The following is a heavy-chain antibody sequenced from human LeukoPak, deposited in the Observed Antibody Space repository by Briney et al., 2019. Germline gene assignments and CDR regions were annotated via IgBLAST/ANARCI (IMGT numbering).Heavy chain of an antibody. CDR2: INQDGSEK. CDR3: ARDSTNYYDSSGYPPFGY. Sequence: GGSLRLSCAASGSTLSTYWMSWVRQAPGKGLEWVADINQDGSEKNYVDSVKGRFTISRDNAKNSLYLQMSGLRAEDTAVYYCARDSTNYYDSSGYPPFGYWGQGTLVTVSS. V-gene: IGHV3-7*01. D-gene: IGHD3-22*01. CDR1: GSTLSTYW. J-gene: IGHJ4*02.